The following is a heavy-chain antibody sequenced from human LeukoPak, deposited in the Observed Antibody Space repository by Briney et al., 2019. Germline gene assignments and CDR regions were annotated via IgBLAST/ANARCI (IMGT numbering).Heavy chain of an antibody. CDR2: ISAYNGNT. CDR1: GYTFTSYG. D-gene: IGHD2-8*01. V-gene: IGHV1-18*01. CDR3: ARDSPPGVLMVYASLYYYYYGMDV. Sequence: GASVKVSCKASGYTFTSYGISWVRQAPGQGLEWMGWISAYNGNTNYAQKLQGRVTMTTDTSTSTAYMELRSLRSDDTAVYYCARDSPPGVLMVYASLYYYYYGMDVWGQGTTVTVSS. J-gene: IGHJ6*02.